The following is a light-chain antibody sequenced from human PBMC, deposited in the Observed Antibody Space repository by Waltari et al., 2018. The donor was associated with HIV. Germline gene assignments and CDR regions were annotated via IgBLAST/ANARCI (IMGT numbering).Light chain of an antibody. Sequence: QSVLTQPPSASGTPGQRVAISCSGSNSNIGSNYVYWYQQLPGTAPKVLIYRSNQRPSGVPDRFSGSKSGTSASLAISALRSEDEADYYCATWDDSLSGPVFGGGTKLTVL. J-gene: IGLJ3*02. CDR2: RSN. CDR1: NSNIGSNY. CDR3: ATWDDSLSGPV. V-gene: IGLV1-47*01.